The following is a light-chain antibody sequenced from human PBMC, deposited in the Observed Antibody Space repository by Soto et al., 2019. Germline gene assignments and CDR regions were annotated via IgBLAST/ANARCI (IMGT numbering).Light chain of an antibody. CDR2: FAS. J-gene: IGKJ4*01. V-gene: IGKV3D-15*01. Sequence: ERVMTQSPATLSVSPGEKATLSCRASQTVSNNLAWYQQKPGQAPRLLMYFASTRATGIPARFSGSGSGTEFTLTISSRQSEDFAIYYCQQYNEWPLTFGGGTKVETK. CDR1: QTVSNN. CDR3: QQYNEWPLT.